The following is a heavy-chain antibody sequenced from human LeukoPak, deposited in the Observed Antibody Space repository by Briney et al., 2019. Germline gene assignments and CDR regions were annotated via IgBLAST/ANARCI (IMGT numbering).Heavy chain of an antibody. CDR1: GGSISSSSYY. D-gene: IGHD3-9*01. V-gene: IGHV4-39*01. J-gene: IGHJ5*02. Sequence: SETLSLTCTVSGGSISSSSYYWGWIRQPPGKGLEWIGSIYYSGSTYYNPSLKSRVTISVDTSKNQFSLKLSSVTAADTAVYYCARRFNYDILTGYYNWFDPWGQGTLVIVSS. CDR3: ARRFNYDILTGYYNWFDP. CDR2: IYYSGST.